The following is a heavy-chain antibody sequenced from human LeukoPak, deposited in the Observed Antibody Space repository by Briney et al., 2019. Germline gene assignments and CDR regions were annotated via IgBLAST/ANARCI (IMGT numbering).Heavy chain of an antibody. CDR3: ARVRGIAAAGNHWFDP. CDR2: IYYSGST. Sequence: SETLSLTCTVSGGSISIYYWSWIRQPPGKGLEWIGYIYYSGSTNYNPSLKSRVTISVDTSKNQFSLKLSSVTAADTAVYYCARVRGIAAAGNHWFDPWGQGTLVTVSS. V-gene: IGHV4-59*01. CDR1: GGSISIYY. D-gene: IGHD6-13*01. J-gene: IGHJ5*02.